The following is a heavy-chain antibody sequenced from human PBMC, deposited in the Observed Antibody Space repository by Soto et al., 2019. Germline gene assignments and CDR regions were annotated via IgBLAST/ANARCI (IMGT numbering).Heavy chain of an antibody. CDR2: ISAYNGNT. V-gene: IGHV1-18*01. Sequence: QVQLVQSGAEVKKPGASVKVSCKASGYTFTSYAINWVRQAPGQGLEWMGWISAYNGNTSDAQKLQDRVTMTPDTPTSTAYMELRSLRSDDTAVYYCARDAGSGSYSPFDYWGQGTLVTVSS. CDR1: GYTFTSYA. J-gene: IGHJ4*02. D-gene: IGHD3-10*01. CDR3: ARDAGSGSYSPFDY.